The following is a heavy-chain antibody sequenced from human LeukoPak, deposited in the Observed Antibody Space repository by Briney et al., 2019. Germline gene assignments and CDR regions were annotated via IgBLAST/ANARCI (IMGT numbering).Heavy chain of an antibody. D-gene: IGHD2-21*01. CDR2: ISGSGGST. J-gene: IGHJ4*02. CDR1: GFTFSIYA. CDR3: ANAHPTSRVNREHIVVVIAPPFGY. V-gene: IGHV3-23*01. Sequence: QPGGSLRLSCAASGFTFSIYAMSWVRQAPGKGLEWVSAISGSGGSTYYADSVKGRFTISRDNSKNTLYLQMNSLRAEDTAVYYCANAHPTSRVNREHIVVVIAPPFGYWGQGTLVTVSS.